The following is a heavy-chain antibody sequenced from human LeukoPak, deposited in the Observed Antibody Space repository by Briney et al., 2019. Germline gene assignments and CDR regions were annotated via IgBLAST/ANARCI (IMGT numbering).Heavy chain of an antibody. CDR1: GYSFTSYW. V-gene: IGHV5-51*01. J-gene: IGHJ4*02. CDR3: ARRHTHSGYEFDY. D-gene: IGHD5-12*01. CDR2: IYPGDSDT. Sequence: GESLKISCKGSGYSFTSYWIGWVRQVPGKGLEWMGIIYPGDSDTRYSPSFQGQVTISADKSISTAYLQWSSLKASDTAMYYCARRHTHSGYEFDYWGQGTLVTVSS.